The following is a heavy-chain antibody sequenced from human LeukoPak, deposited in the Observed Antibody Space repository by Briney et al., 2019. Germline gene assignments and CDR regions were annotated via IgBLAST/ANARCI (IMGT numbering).Heavy chain of an antibody. CDR2: IYSGGIT. J-gene: IGHJ4*02. CDR3: ARGPGYSSSWYYFDY. CDR1: GFSFSDYY. D-gene: IGHD6-13*01. V-gene: IGHV3-53*01. Sequence: PGGSLRLSCAASGFSFSDYYMSWIRQAPGKGLEWVSVIYSGGITYYADSVKGRFTISRDNSKNTLFLQMNSLRADDTAVYYCARGPGYSSSWYYFDYWGQGTLVTVSS.